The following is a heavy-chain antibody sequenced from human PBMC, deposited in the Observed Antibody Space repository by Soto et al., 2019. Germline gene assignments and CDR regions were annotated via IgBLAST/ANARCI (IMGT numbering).Heavy chain of an antibody. CDR2: INHSGIT. CDR1: GGSFSGYF. Sequence: PSETLSLTCTVSGGSFSGYFWTWIRQPPGKGLEWLAEINHSGITNYNPSVESRVSMSVDTSKNQFSLRLYSVTAADTAVYYCVRGPYKYNSRYFDYWGQGTLVTVSS. D-gene: IGHD1-1*01. CDR3: VRGPYKYNSRYFDY. V-gene: IGHV4-34*01. J-gene: IGHJ4*02.